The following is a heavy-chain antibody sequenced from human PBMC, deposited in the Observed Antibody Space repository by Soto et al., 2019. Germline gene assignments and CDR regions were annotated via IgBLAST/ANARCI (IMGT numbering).Heavy chain of an antibody. Sequence: SETLSLTCTVSGGSIYTGGFYWSWIRQLPGKGLEWLGYIYYTGSTQYTPSLKSRLTILTDTSDNQFSLRLTSVTAADTAVYYCATSLVTSRTRVDYWGQGTLVTVSS. V-gene: IGHV4-31*03. D-gene: IGHD2-2*01. J-gene: IGHJ4*02. CDR3: ATSLVTSRTRVDY. CDR2: IYYTGST. CDR1: GGSIYTGGFY.